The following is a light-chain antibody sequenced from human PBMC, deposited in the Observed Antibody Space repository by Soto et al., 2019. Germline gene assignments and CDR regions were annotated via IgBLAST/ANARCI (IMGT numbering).Light chain of an antibody. J-gene: IGKJ3*01. Sequence: IQLTQSPSSLSASVGDIVTITCRASQGLNTNLAWYQQKPGKAPNLLIYGPSTLQKGVPSRFSGNGSGTVFTLTSSSLQPEDLATYYCQQSNNYFTFGPGTKVDIK. CDR2: GPS. V-gene: IGKV1-9*01. CDR1: QGLNTN. CDR3: QQSNNYFT.